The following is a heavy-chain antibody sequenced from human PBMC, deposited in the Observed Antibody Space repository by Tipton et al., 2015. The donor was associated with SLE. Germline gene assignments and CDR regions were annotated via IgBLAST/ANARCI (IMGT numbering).Heavy chain of an antibody. D-gene: IGHD6-13*01. CDR3: ARGRSSSPPYYYYYMDV. Sequence: TLSLTCTVSGGSISSHYWSWIRQPPGKGLEWIGDIYYSGSTNYNPSLKSRVTISVDTSKNQFSLKLGSVTAADTAVYYCARGRSSSPPYYYYYMDVWGKGTTVTVSS. CDR1: GGSISSHY. J-gene: IGHJ6*03. CDR2: IYYSGST. V-gene: IGHV4-59*11.